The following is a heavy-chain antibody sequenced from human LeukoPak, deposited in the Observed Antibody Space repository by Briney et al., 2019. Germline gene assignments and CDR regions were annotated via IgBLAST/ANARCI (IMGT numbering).Heavy chain of an antibody. Sequence: GGSLRLSCAASGFTFSSYAMHWARQAPGKGLEWVAVISYDGSNKYYADSVKGRFTISRDNSKNTLYLQMNSLRAEDTAVYYCAILAPGYWGQGTLVTVSS. CDR1: GFTFSSYA. V-gene: IGHV3-30-3*01. CDR3: AILAPGY. J-gene: IGHJ4*02. CDR2: ISYDGSNK.